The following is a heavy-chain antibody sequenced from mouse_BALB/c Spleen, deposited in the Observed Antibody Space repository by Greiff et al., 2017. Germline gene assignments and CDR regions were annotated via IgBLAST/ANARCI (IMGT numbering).Heavy chain of an antibody. V-gene: IGHV5-6-3*01. J-gene: IGHJ2*01. CDR1: GFTFSSYG. D-gene: IGHD2-4*01. CDR2: INSNGGST. Sequence: EVQRVESGGGLVQPGGSLKLSCAASGFTFSSYGMSWVRQTPDKRLELVATINSNGGSTYYPDSVKGRFTISRDNAKNTLYLQMSSLKSEDTAMYYCARDRDDWFLDYWGQGTTLTVSS. CDR3: ARDRDDWFLDY.